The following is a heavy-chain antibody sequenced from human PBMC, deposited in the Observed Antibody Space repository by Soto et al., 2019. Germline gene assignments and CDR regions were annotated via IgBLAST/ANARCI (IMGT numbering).Heavy chain of an antibody. V-gene: IGHV4-59*08. CDR2: IYYSGST. CDR3: ARNDPGPWWFDP. Sequence: SETLSLTCTVSGGSISNYFWSWIRQPPGKGLEWIGYIYYSGSTNYNPSLKSRVTISVDTSKNQFSLELTSVTAADTAMYYCARNDPGPWWFDPWGQGTLVTVSS. CDR1: GGSISNYF. J-gene: IGHJ5*02.